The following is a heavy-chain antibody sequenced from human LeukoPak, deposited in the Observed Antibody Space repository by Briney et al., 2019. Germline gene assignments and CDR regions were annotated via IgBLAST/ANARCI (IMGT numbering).Heavy chain of an antibody. CDR3: ARRKFYRLGKKKEPNWFDS. V-gene: IGHV3-23*01. D-gene: IGHD2/OR15-2a*01. Sequence: GGSLRLSCEASGFTFDSFGMTWVRQAPGKGLEWVSLISGSGFHTFYAASVEGRFTVSRDNSKNTMYLQMNTLRAEDTAIYYCARRKFYRLGKKKEPNWFDSWGQGTLVTVSS. J-gene: IGHJ5*01. CDR1: GFTFDSFG. CDR2: ISGSGFHT.